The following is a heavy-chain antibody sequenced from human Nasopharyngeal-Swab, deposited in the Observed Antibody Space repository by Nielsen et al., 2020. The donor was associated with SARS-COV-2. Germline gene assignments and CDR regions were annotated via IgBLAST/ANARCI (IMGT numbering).Heavy chain of an antibody. Sequence: GESLKISCAGSGFTFSNYAMTWVRQAPGKGPEWVSTISGSGGSTYYADSVKGRFTISRDNSKNTLYLQMNSLRAEDTAVYYCAKRDDYYESSGLGDWGQGTLVTVSS. D-gene: IGHD3-22*01. CDR3: AKRDDYYESSGLGD. V-gene: IGHV3-23*01. CDR1: GFTFSNYA. J-gene: IGHJ4*02. CDR2: ISGSGGST.